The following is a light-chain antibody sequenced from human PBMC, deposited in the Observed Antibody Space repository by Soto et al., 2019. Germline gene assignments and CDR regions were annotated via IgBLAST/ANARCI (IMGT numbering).Light chain of an antibody. J-gene: IGKJ3*01. CDR2: AAS. V-gene: IGKV1-27*01. Sequence: DIQMTQSPSSLSASVGDRVTVTCRASQGISNYVAWYQQIPGKPPKLLIYAASTLQSGVPSRFSGSGSGTDFTLTINSLQPEDVATYSCQKYSSVPVFGPGTKVDIK. CDR1: QGISNY. CDR3: QKYSSVPV.